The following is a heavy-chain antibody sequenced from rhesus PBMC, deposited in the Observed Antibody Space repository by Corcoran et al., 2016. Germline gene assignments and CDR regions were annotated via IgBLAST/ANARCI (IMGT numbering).Heavy chain of an antibody. CDR3: TSLRFDY. CDR2: IYGSGSST. Sequence: QLQLQESGPGLVTPSATLSVTCSVSGGSISSSYWRWFRQAPGKGLELIGYIYGSGSSTNYNPSLKSRVTLSVDTSKNQLSLKLSSVTAADTAVYYCTSLRFDYWDQGVLVTVSS. V-gene: IGHV4-169*01. D-gene: IGHD4-29*01. J-gene: IGHJ4*01. CDR1: GGSISSSY.